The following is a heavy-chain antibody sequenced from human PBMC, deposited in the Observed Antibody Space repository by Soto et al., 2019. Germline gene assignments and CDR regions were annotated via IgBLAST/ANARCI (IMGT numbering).Heavy chain of an antibody. Sequence: PGGSLRLSCAASGFPFSVYNMNWVRQAPGKGLEWVSSIGTSSTDMYYAESVKGRLTISRDNAKNSLYLHLKGLTAEDTAVYYCARPYSGSYSFDFWGQGTMVTVSS. V-gene: IGHV3-21*01. J-gene: IGHJ4*02. CDR2: IGTSSTDM. D-gene: IGHD1-26*01. CDR3: ARPYSGSYSFDF. CDR1: GFPFSVYN.